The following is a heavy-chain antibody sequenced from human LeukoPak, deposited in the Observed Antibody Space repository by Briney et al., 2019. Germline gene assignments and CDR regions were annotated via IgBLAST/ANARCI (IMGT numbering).Heavy chain of an antibody. J-gene: IGHJ5*02. CDR2: ISSSSSTI. D-gene: IGHD2/OR15-2a*01. CDR1: GFTFSDYY. CDR3: ARDGRNNWFDP. V-gene: IGHV3-11*01. Sequence: GGSLRLSCAASGFTFSDYYMPWMRQAPGKGLEGISYISSSSSTIYYADSVKGRFTISRDNAKNSLYLQMNSLRAEDTAVYYCARDGRNNWFDPWGQRALVSVCS.